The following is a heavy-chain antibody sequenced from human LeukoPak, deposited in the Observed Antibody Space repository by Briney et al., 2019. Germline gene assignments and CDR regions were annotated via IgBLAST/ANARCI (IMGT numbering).Heavy chain of an antibody. Sequence: PSETLSLTCTVSGGSISSGDYYWSWIRQPPGKGLEWIGYIYYSGSTYYNPSLKSRVTISVDTSKNQFSLKLSSVTAADTAVYYCARDFYYGSGSYNLWGQGTLVTVSS. CDR3: ARDFYYGSGSYNL. CDR1: GGSISSGDYY. CDR2: IYYSGST. V-gene: IGHV4-30-4*01. J-gene: IGHJ4*02. D-gene: IGHD3-10*01.